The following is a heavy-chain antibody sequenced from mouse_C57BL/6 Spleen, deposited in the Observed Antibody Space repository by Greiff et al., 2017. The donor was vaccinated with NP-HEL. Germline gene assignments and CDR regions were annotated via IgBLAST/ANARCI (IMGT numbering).Heavy chain of an antibody. J-gene: IGHJ4*01. CDR1: GYSITSGYY. V-gene: IGHV3-6*01. CDR3: ARETGIAMDY. CDR2: ISYDGNN. Sequence: VQLMESGPGLVKPSQSLSLTCSVTGYSITSGYYWNWNRQFPGNKLEWMGYISYDGNNNYNPSLKNRITITRDTTKNQFFLKLNSVTTEDTATYYCARETGIAMDYWGQGTSVTVSS. D-gene: IGHD4-1*01.